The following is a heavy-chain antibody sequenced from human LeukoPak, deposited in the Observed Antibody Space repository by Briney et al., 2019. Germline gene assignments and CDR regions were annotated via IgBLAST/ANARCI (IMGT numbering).Heavy chain of an antibody. Sequence: GESLRLSCAASGLTFSSSAMSWVRQAPGKGLEWASSISGSGYVTYYADSVKGRFTLSRDNFENTLYLRMNSLRAEDTAVYYCAINGSSWYDYWGQGTLVTVSS. CDR3: AINGSSWYDY. D-gene: IGHD6-13*01. J-gene: IGHJ4*02. CDR1: GLTFSSSA. CDR2: ISGSGYVT. V-gene: IGHV3-23*01.